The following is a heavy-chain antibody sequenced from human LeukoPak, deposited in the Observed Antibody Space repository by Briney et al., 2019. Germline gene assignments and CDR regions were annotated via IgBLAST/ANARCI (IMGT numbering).Heavy chain of an antibody. J-gene: IGHJ3*02. CDR2: ISSTGTTI. Sequence: GGSLRLSCAASGFTFSSFKMNWVRQAPGKGLEWVSYISSTGTTIDYADSVKGRFTISRDNAKNSLYLQMNSLRAEDTAVYFCARDMHVMNHVLDMWGQGTMVTVSS. D-gene: IGHD1-14*01. V-gene: IGHV3-48*03. CDR3: ARDMHVMNHVLDM. CDR1: GFTFSSFK.